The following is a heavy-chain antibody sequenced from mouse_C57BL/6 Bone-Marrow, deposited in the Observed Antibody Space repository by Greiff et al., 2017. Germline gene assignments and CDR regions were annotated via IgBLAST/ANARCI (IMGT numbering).Heavy chain of an antibody. Sequence: QVQLQQPGAELVMPGASVKLSCKASGYTFTSYWMHWVKQRPGQGLEWIGEIDPSDLYTNYNQKFKGKSTFTVDKSSSTAYMQLSSLTSEDSAVYYCAREGAITTVVDWYFDVWGTGTTVTVSS. CDR1: GYTFTSYW. D-gene: IGHD1-1*01. CDR3: AREGAITTVVDWYFDV. J-gene: IGHJ1*03. V-gene: IGHV1-69*01. CDR2: IDPSDLYT.